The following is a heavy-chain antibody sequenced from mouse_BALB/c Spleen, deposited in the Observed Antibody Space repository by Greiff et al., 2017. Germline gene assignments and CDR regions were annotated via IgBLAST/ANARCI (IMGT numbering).Heavy chain of an antibody. CDR3: ARLPYYYGSQYYFDY. CDR2: IYPGSGST. CDR1: GYNFTSYW. J-gene: IGHJ2*01. V-gene: IGHV1-55*01. Sequence: QVQLKQPGAELVKPGTSVKLSCKASGYNFTSYWINWVKLRPGQGLEWIGDIYPGSGSTNYNEKFKSKATLTVDTSSSTAYMQLSSLASEDSALYYCARLPYYYGSQYYFDYWGQGTTLTVSS. D-gene: IGHD1-1*01.